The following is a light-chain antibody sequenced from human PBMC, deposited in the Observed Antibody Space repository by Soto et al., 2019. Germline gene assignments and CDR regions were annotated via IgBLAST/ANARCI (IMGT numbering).Light chain of an antibody. CDR2: KAS. CDR3: QQYSRFSWT. V-gene: IGKV1-5*03. Sequence: DIQMTQSPSTLSASVGDRVTITCRASQSIDKWLAWYQQKPGKAPKLLIYKASILHSGVPSRFSGSGSGTDFTLTISSLQPDDVGSYYCQQYSRFSWTFGQGTKVEIK. J-gene: IGKJ1*01. CDR1: QSIDKW.